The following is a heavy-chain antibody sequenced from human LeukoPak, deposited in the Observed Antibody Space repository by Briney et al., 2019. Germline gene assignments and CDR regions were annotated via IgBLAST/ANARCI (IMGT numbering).Heavy chain of an antibody. CDR1: GTSISSNC. CDR3: ARGGHSSGWSAAFDI. CDR2: IYYSGRT. V-gene: IGHV4-59*01. Sequence: SETLSLTCSVSGTSISSNCWSWIRQPPGEGLGWNGYIYYSGRTNYNPSLKSRVTISVATSKNQSSLKLRSVTAADTAVYYGARGGHSSGWSAAFDIWGQGTMVTVS. D-gene: IGHD6-19*01. J-gene: IGHJ3*02.